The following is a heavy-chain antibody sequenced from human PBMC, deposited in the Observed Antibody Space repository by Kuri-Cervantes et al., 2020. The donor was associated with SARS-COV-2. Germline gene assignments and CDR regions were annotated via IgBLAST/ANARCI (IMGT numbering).Heavy chain of an antibody. V-gene: IGHV1-69*13. CDR2: IIPIFGTA. Sequence: SVKVSCKASGGTFSSYAISWVRQAPGQGLEWMGGIIPIFGTANYAQKFQGRVTITADESTSTAYMELSSLRSEDTAVYYCARDPKNSGYDQNYYYYGMDVWGQGTTVTVSS. D-gene: IGHD5-12*01. CDR1: GGTFSSYA. J-gene: IGHJ6*02. CDR3: ARDPKNSGYDQNYYYYGMDV.